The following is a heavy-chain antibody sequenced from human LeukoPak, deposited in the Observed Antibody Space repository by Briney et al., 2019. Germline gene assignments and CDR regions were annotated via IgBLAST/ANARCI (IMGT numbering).Heavy chain of an antibody. J-gene: IGHJ5*02. CDR3: ARCKKNNYDSSGYHGDWFDP. V-gene: IGHV4-38-2*02. CDR2: IYYSGST. CDR1: GYSISSGYY. Sequence: SETLSLTCTVSGYSISSGYYWGWIRQPPGKGLEWIGSIYYSGSTYYNPSLKSRVTISVDTSKNQFSLKLSSVTAADTAVYYCARCKKNNYDSSGYHGDWFDPWGQGTLVTVSS. D-gene: IGHD3-22*01.